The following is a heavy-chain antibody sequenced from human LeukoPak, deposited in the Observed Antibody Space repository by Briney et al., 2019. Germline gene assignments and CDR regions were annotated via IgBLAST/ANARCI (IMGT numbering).Heavy chain of an antibody. V-gene: IGHV3-30*02. J-gene: IGHJ3*02. CDR1: GFTFSTYG. CDR3: AKEGGSGYDYEDAFDI. CDR2: IRYDGSNQ. Sequence: HPGGSLRLSCAASGFTFSTYGLHWVRQAPGKGLEWVAFIRYDGSNQYYADSVKGRFTISRDNSKNTLYLQMNSLRAEDTAVYYCAKEGGSGYDYEDAFDIWGQGTMVTVSS. D-gene: IGHD5-12*01.